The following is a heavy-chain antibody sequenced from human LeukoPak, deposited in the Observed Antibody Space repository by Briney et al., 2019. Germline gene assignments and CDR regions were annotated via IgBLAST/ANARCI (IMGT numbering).Heavy chain of an antibody. CDR3: ARDQTRRLRFSDY. CDR1: GYTFTSYG. CDR2: ISAYNGNT. Sequence: ASVKVSCKASGYTFTSYGISWVRQAPGQGLEWMGWISAYNGNTNYAQKLQGRVTMTTDTSTSTAYTELRSLRSDDTAVYYCARDQTRRLRFSDYWGQGTLVTVSS. D-gene: IGHD3-3*01. V-gene: IGHV1-18*01. J-gene: IGHJ4*02.